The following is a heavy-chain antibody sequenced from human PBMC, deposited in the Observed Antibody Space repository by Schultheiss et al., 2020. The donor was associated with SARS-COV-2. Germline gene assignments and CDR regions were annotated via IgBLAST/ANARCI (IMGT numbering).Heavy chain of an antibody. CDR1: GGSISSGGYY. V-gene: IGHV4-39*07. Sequence: SETLSLTCAVSGGSISSGGYYGGWIRQPPGKGLEWIGSIYYSGSTNYNPSLKSRVTISVDTSKNQFSLKLSSVTAADTAVYYCARSSSGYDFRFDPWGQGTLVTVSS. D-gene: IGHD5-12*01. J-gene: IGHJ5*02. CDR3: ARSSSGYDFRFDP. CDR2: IYYSGST.